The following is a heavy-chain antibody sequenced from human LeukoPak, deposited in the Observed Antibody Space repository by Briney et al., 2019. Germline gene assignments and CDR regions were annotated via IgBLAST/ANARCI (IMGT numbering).Heavy chain of an antibody. J-gene: IGHJ5*02. D-gene: IGHD3-3*01. CDR3: AREGTPAYYDFWSGYIANNWFDP. Sequence: GSSVKVSCKASGGTFSSYAISWVRQAPGQGLEWMGWINTNTGNPTYAQGFTGRFVFSLDTSVSTAYLQISSLKAEDTAVYYCAREGTPAYYDFWSGYIANNWFDPWGQGTLVTVSS. V-gene: IGHV7-4-1*02. CDR2: INTNTGNP. CDR1: GGTFSSYA.